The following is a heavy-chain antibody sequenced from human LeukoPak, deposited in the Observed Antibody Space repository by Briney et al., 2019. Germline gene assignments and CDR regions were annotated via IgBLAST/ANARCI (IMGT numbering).Heavy chain of an antibody. J-gene: IGHJ4*02. Sequence: GGSLRLSCAASGFIFSDYVMNWLRQAPGRGLEWVAYIRYDGSHKYYIDSVKGRFTISRDNSKNTLYLQMNSLRAEDTAVYYCAKDSESAAAGAFDYWGQGTLVTVSS. CDR3: AKDSESAAAGAFDY. CDR2: IRYDGSHK. V-gene: IGHV3-30*02. D-gene: IGHD6-13*01. CDR1: GFIFSDYV.